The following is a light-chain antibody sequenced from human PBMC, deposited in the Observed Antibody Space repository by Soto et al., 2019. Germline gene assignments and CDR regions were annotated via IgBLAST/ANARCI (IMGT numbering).Light chain of an antibody. J-gene: IGKJ1*01. CDR3: QQSYSTPPWT. V-gene: IGKV1-39*01. Sequence: DIQLTQSPSSLSASVGDKVTITCRASQSIRSYLNWVQQKPGKAPKLLIYDASSWQTGVPSRFSGSGSGTDFSLTISSLQPEDFATYYCQQSYSTPPWTFGQGTKVEIK. CDR1: QSIRSY. CDR2: DAS.